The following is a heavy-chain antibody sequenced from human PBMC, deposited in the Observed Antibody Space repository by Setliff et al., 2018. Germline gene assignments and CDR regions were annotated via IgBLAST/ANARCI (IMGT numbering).Heavy chain of an antibody. V-gene: IGHV3-48*04. CDR3: ARVAGRGRYWYFDL. CDR1: GFTFSSYS. Sequence: PGESLKISCAASGFTFSSYSINWVRQAPGKGLEWVSYISSSSSTIYYADFVKGRFTISRDNAKNSLYLRMNSLGAEDTAVYYCARVAGRGRYWYFDLWGRGTLVTVSS. J-gene: IGHJ2*01. CDR2: ISSSSSTI.